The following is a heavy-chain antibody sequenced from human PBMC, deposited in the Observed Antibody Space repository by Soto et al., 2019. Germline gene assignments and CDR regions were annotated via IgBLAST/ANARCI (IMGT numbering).Heavy chain of an antibody. CDR3: AKDLQSYGDYDYYCYGMDV. CDR2: ISYDGTNK. D-gene: IGHD4-17*01. V-gene: IGHV3-30*18. CDR1: GFTFSTYD. Sequence: QVQLVESGGGEVQPGRSLTISCAASGFTFSTYDMHWVRQTPGKGLEWVAVISYDGTNKFYSDSVKGRFTISRDNFKNTLTLQMNSLRADYTAVYSCAKDLQSYGDYDYYCYGMDVWGLGTRVTVSS. J-gene: IGHJ6*02.